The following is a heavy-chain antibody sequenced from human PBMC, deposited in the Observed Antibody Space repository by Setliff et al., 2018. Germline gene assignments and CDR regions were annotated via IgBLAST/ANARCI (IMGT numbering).Heavy chain of an antibody. V-gene: IGHV3-48*04. CDR2: ISSSSSTI. J-gene: IGHJ6*03. Sequence: SGGSLRLSCAVSGFTFSTYSMNWVRQAPGKGLEWVSYISSSSSTIYSADSVKGRFTISRDNAKNSLYLQMNSLRAEDSAVYYCARDLADYGSYFFYLDVWGEGTTVTVSS. CDR1: GFTFSTYS. CDR3: ARDLADYGSYFFYLDV. D-gene: IGHD4-17*01.